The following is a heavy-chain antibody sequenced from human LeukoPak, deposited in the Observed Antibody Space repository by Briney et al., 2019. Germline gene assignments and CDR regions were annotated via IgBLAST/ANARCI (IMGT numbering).Heavy chain of an antibody. V-gene: IGHV3-23*01. CDR1: GFTFSSYA. Sequence: PGGSLTLSCAASGFTFSSYAMSWVRQAPGKGLEWVSAISGSGGSTYYADSVKGRFTISRDNSKNTLYLQMNSLRAEDTAVYYCAKVARRRYCSSTSCWGNAFDIWGQGTMVTVSS. J-gene: IGHJ3*02. CDR3: AKVARRRYCSSTSCWGNAFDI. CDR2: ISGSGGST. D-gene: IGHD2-2*01.